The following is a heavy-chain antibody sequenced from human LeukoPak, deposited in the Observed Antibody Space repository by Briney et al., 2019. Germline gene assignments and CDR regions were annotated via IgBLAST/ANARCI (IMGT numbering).Heavy chain of an antibody. CDR2: ISGRGGRT. Sequence: GGSLRLSCAASGFTFTNYDMSWVRQAPGKGLDWVSGISGRGGRTYYVDSVKGRFTISRDNSKNTLYLQMNSLRAEDTAVYYCARDGNFYFDLWGRGTLVTVSS. CDR1: GFTFTNYD. D-gene: IGHD1-7*01. V-gene: IGHV3-23*01. CDR3: ARDGNFYFDL. J-gene: IGHJ2*01.